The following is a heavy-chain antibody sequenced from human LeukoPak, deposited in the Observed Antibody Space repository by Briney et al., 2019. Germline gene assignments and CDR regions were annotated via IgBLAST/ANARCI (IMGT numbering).Heavy chain of an antibody. CDR1: GFTFSSYA. J-gene: IGHJ4*02. D-gene: IGHD1/OR15-1a*01. CDR3: AKDLPPARTKSYYFDY. V-gene: IGHV3-23*01. CDR2: ISGSGGST. Sequence: TGGSLRLSCAASGFTFSSYAMSWVRQAPGKGLEWVSAISGSGGSTYYADSVKGRFTISRDNSKNTLYLQMNSLRAEDTAVYYCAKDLPPARTKSYYFDYWGQGTLVTVSS.